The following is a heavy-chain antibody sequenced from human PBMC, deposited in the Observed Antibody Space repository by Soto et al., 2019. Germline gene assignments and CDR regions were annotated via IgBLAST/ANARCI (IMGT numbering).Heavy chain of an antibody. CDR2: IGSAHDP. CDR3: ARAYLGRLPRRADYYYALDV. Sequence: GGSLRLSCAASGFTFSSYSMNWVRQAPGKGLEWVSAIGSAHDPYYLGSVKGRFSISRENAKNSLYLQMNSLTTGDTAVYYCARAYLGRLPRRADYYYALDVWGQGTTVTVSS. J-gene: IGHJ6*02. D-gene: IGHD1-26*01. V-gene: IGHV3-13*05. CDR1: GFTFSSYS.